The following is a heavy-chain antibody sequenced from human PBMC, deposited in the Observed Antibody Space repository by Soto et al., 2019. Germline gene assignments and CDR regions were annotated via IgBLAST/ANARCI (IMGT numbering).Heavy chain of an antibody. CDR3: VRPDYGSGSYPDY. J-gene: IGHJ4*02. Sequence: QVQLVESGGGVVQPGRSLRLSCAASGFTFSSYAMHWVRQAPGKGLEWVAVISYDGGNKYYADSVKGRFTISRDNSKNTLYLQINSRRAEDTAVYYCVRPDYGSGSYPDYWGQGTLVTVSS. D-gene: IGHD3-10*01. CDR2: ISYDGGNK. CDR1: GFTFSSYA. V-gene: IGHV3-30-3*01.